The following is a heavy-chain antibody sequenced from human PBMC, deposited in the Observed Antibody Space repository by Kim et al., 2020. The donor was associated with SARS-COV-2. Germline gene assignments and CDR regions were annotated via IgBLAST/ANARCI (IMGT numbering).Heavy chain of an antibody. CDR1: GFTFSGSA. D-gene: IGHD5-12*01. CDR2: IRSKANSYAT. V-gene: IGHV3-73*01. J-gene: IGHJ4*02. Sequence: GGSLRLSCAASGFTFSGSAMHWVRQASGKGLEWVGRIRSKANSYATAYAASVKGRFTISRDDSKNTAYLQMNSLKTEDTAVYYCTIIGRKRLVARGNYWGQGTLVTVSS. CDR3: TIIGRKRLVARGNY.